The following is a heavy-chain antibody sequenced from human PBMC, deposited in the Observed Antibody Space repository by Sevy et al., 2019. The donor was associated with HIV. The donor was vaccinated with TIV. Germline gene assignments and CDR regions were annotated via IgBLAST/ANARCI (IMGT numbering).Heavy chain of an antibody. CDR3: ARGKYYYGSGSYNRWYFDL. D-gene: IGHD3-10*01. J-gene: IGHJ2*01. Sequence: GGSLRLSCAASGFTFSSYSMNWVRQAPGKGLEWVSYISSSSSTIYYADSVKGRFTISRDNAKNSLYLQMNSLRDEDTAVYCCARGKYYYGSGSYNRWYFDLWGRGTLVTVSS. CDR2: ISSSSSTI. CDR1: GFTFSSYS. V-gene: IGHV3-48*02.